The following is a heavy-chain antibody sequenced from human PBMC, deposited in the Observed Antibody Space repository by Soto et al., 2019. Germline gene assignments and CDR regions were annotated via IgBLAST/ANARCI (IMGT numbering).Heavy chain of an antibody. Sequence: VASVKVSCKASGYTFTSYGISWVRQAPGQGLEWMGWISAYNGNTNYAQKLQGRVTMTTDTSTSTAYMELRSLRSDDTAVYYCARWNYDFWSGYYGSGSGSYYYYGMDVWGQGTTVTVSS. J-gene: IGHJ6*02. D-gene: IGHD3-3*01. CDR2: ISAYNGNT. V-gene: IGHV1-18*01. CDR3: ARWNYDFWSGYYGSGSGSYYYYGMDV. CDR1: GYTFTSYG.